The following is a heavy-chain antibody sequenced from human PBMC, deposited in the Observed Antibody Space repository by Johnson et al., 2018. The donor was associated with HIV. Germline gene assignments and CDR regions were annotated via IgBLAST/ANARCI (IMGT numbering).Heavy chain of an antibody. CDR2: LSWDGGST. CDR3: AKDMGGYCSSTSCYLEAFDI. J-gene: IGHJ3*02. CDR1: GFTFDDYT. V-gene: IGHV3-43*01. Sequence: VQLVESGGVVVQPGGSLRLSCAASGFTFDDYTMHWVRQAPGKGLEWVSLLSWDGGSTYYADSVKGRFTISRDNSKNSLYLQMNSLRTEDTALYYCAKDMGGYCSSTSCYLEAFDIWGQGTMVTVSS. D-gene: IGHD2-2*01.